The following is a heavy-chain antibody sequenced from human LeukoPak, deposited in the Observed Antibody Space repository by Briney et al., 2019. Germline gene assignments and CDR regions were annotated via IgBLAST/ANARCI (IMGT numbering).Heavy chain of an antibody. CDR1: GFTFSDYY. CDR3: ARGEWELLRLYDY. Sequence: GGSLRLSCAASGFTFSDYYMSWIRQAPGKGLEWVSYISSSSSTIYYADSVKGRFTISRDNAKNSLYLQMNSLRAEDTAVYYCARGEWELLRLYDYWGQGTLVTVSS. J-gene: IGHJ4*02. CDR2: ISSSSSTI. V-gene: IGHV3-11*04. D-gene: IGHD1-26*01.